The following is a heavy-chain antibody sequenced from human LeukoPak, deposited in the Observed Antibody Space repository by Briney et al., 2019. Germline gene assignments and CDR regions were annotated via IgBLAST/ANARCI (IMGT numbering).Heavy chain of an antibody. J-gene: IGHJ4*02. CDR1: GFTFSSYS. D-gene: IGHD3-22*01. Sequence: PGGSLRLSCAASGFTFSSYSMNWVRQAPGKGLEWVSSISSSSSYIYYADSVKGRFTISRDNSKNTLYLQMNSLRAEDTAVYYCARVQEDYYDSSGYYYFDYWGQGTLVTVSS. CDR3: ARVQEDYYDSSGYYYFDY. CDR2: ISSSSSYI. V-gene: IGHV3-21*04.